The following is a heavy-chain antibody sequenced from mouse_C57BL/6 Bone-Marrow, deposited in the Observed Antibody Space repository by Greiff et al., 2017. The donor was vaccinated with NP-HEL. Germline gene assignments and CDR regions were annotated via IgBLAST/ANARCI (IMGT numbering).Heavy chain of an antibody. J-gene: IGHJ2*01. CDR2: IYPGSGST. D-gene: IGHD2-2*01. Sequence: QVQLQQPGAELVKPGASVKMSCKASGYTFTSYWITWVKQRPGQGLEWIGDIYPGSGSTNYNEKFKSKATLTVDTSSSTAYMQLSSLTSEDSAVYDCARFGYDGRDGYYFDYWGQGTTLTVSS. CDR3: ARFGYDGRDGYYFDY. V-gene: IGHV1-55*01. CDR1: GYTFTSYW.